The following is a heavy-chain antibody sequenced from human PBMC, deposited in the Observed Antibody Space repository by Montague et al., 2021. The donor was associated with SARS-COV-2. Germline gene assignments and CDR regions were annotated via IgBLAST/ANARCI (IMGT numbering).Heavy chain of an antibody. D-gene: IGHD6-13*01. CDR1: GGSFSSGDSY. J-gene: IGHJ4*02. Sequence: SEPLSLTCSVSGGSFSSGDSYWGWLRQAPGKGLEWIGDLHYAGSAYYNPSLRSRVTISADTSKNQFSLKLNSVTAADTAVYYCVATYNGNWYYFDYWGQGTLVTVSS. CDR2: LHYAGSA. V-gene: IGHV4-39*01. CDR3: VATYNGNWYYFDY.